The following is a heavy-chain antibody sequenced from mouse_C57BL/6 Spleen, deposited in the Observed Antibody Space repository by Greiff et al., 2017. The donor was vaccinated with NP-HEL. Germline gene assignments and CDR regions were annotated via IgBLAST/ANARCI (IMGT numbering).Heavy chain of an antibody. CDR1: GYTFTSYW. CDR2: IYPGSGST. CDR3: VNWDFAWFAY. D-gene: IGHD4-1*01. J-gene: IGHJ3*01. V-gene: IGHV1-55*01. Sequence: QVQLKESGAELVKPGASVKMSCKASGYTFTSYWITWVKQRPGQGLEWIGDIYPGSGSTNYNEKFKSKATLTVDTSSSTAYMQLSSLTSEDSAVYYCVNWDFAWFAYWGQGTLVTVSA.